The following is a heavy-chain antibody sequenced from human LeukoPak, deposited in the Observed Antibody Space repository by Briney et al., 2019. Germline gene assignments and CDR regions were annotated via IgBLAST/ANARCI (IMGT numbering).Heavy chain of an antibody. CDR3: ARGGMVRGHRGWFDP. V-gene: IGHV3-48*03. J-gene: IGHJ5*02. CDR2: VSASGITI. Sequence: GGSLRLSCVASGFTLSNHEMNWVRQAPGKGPEWVSYVSASGITIHYADSVKGRFAISRDNAKNSLFLEMNSVRAEDTAVHYCARGGMVRGHRGWFDPWGQGTLVTVSS. CDR1: GFTLSNHE. D-gene: IGHD3-10*01.